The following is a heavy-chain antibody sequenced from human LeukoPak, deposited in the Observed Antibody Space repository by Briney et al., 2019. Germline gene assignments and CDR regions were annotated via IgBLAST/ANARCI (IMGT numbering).Heavy chain of an antibody. D-gene: IGHD3-22*01. CDR2: IYTSGST. CDR1: GGSISSYY. J-gene: IGHJ4*02. CDR3: ARDGGGYYDSSGYYYVGRYYFDY. V-gene: IGHV4-4*07. Sequence: SETQSLTCTVSGGSISSYYWSWIRQPAGKGLEWIGRIYTSGSTNYNPSLKSRVTMSVDTSKNQFSLKLSSVTAADTAVYYCARDGGGYYDSSGYYYVGRYYFDYWGQGTLVTVSS.